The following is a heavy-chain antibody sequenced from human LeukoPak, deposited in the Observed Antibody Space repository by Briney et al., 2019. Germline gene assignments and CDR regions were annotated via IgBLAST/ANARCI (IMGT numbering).Heavy chain of an antibody. V-gene: IGHV3-48*04. Sequence: GGSLRLSCAASGFTFSSYSMNWVRQAPGKGLDWLSYISGPSNTIYYADSVKGRFTISRDNARNSVYLQMNSLRAGDTAVYYCVRRGPTTVTTHDAFDIWGQGTMVTVSS. CDR2: ISGPSNTI. D-gene: IGHD4-17*01. J-gene: IGHJ3*02. CDR3: VRRGPTTVTTHDAFDI. CDR1: GFTFSSYS.